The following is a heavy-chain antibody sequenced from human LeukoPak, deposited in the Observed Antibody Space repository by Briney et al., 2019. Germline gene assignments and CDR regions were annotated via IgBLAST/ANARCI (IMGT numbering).Heavy chain of an antibody. Sequence: SETLSLTCTVSGGSISSYYWSWIRQPAGKGLEWIGRIYTSGSTNYNPSLKSRVTMSVDTSKNQFSLKLSSVTAADTAVYYCARSPNWNVDQYYFDYWGQGTLVTVSS. CDR3: ARSPNWNVDQYYFDY. CDR2: IYTSGST. J-gene: IGHJ4*02. D-gene: IGHD1-1*01. V-gene: IGHV4-4*07. CDR1: GGSISSYY.